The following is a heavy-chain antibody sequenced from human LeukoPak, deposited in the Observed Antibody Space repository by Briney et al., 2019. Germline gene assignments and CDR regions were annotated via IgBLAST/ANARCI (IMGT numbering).Heavy chain of an antibody. CDR2: IKEDVSEK. CDR1: GLTFNKYW. J-gene: IGHJ1*01. D-gene: IGHD6-19*01. V-gene: IGHV3-7*01. CDR3: ATGYSSGWYFYFQH. Sequence: GGSLRLSCEASGLTFNKYWMTWVRQAPGEGLEWVANIKEDVSEKNYVDSVKGRLTLSRDTAKISMSLRMNSLSAEDTAVYYCATGYSSGWYFYFQHWGQGSLVSVSS.